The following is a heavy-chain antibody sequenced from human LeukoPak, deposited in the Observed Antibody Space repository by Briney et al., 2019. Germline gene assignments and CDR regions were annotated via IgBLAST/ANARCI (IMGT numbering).Heavy chain of an antibody. CDR1: GFTFSNYP. Sequence: GGSLRLSCAASGFTFSNYPIHWVRQAPGKELEWVAVMSYDGSMKYYADSVRGRFTISRDNSKNTMYLQMNSLRAEDTAVYYCARDPRTTIFGVVIQRPYYFDYWGQGTLVTVSS. V-gene: IGHV3-30-3*01. J-gene: IGHJ4*02. CDR3: ARDPRTTIFGVVIQRPYYFDY. CDR2: MSYDGSMK. D-gene: IGHD3-3*01.